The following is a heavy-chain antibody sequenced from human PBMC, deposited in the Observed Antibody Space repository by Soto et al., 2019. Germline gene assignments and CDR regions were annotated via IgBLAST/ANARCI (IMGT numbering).Heavy chain of an antibody. CDR2: IDWDDDK. Sequence: GSGPTLVNPTQTLTLTCTFSGFSLSTSGMCVSWIRQPPGKALEWLARIDWDDDKYYSTSLKTRLTISKDTSKNQVVLTMTNMDPVDTATYYCARTSVGWLQPEYYLDYWGQGTLVTVSS. CDR1: GFSLSTSGMC. D-gene: IGHD5-12*01. CDR3: ARTSVGWLQPEYYLDY. V-gene: IGHV2-70*11. J-gene: IGHJ4*02.